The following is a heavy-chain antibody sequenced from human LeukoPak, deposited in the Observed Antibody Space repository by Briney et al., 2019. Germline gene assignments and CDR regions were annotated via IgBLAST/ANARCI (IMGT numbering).Heavy chain of an antibody. CDR3: ARHDLPGRSPFDY. Sequence: ASVKVSCRSSGYTFTNYYMHWVRQAPGQGLEWMGIINLGDGTTSYAQKFQGRVTMTRDTSTSTVHMELSSLRSDDTDTAVYYCARHDLPGRSPFDYWGQGTQVTVSS. V-gene: IGHV1-46*01. D-gene: IGHD2-8*02. CDR1: GYTFTNYY. J-gene: IGHJ4*02. CDR2: INLGDGTT.